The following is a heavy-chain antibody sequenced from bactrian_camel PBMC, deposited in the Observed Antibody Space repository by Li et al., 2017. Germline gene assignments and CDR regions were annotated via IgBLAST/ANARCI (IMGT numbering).Heavy chain of an antibody. CDR2: IGSDRAT. Sequence: HVQLVESGGRSVQAGTTLTLSCVLSGDMDPAHCMGWFRQVPGKQREKVALIGSDRATHYSESVKGRFTISQDNAKNTVYLQMNSLKPEDTAMYYCAARGPYCYTKLSVRDFTYWGQGTQVTVS. D-gene: IGHD2*01. J-gene: IGHJ6*01. CDR3: AARGPYCYTKLSVRDFTY. V-gene: IGHV3S53*01. CDR1: GDMDPAHC.